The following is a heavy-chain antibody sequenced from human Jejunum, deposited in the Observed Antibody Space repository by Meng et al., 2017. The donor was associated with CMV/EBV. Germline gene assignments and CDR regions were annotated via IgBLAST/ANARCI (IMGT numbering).Heavy chain of an antibody. D-gene: IGHD1-1*01. CDR2: ISYTGST. Sequence: TVPGGSIGNYFLTWIRQPPGKGLEWIGYISYTGSTNYNPSLKSRVTISMDTSKNHFSLKLSSVTAADTALYYCASTTRMKYYFDYWGQGTLVTVS. CDR3: ASTTRMKYYFDY. J-gene: IGHJ4*02. V-gene: IGHV4-59*13. CDR1: GGSIGNYF.